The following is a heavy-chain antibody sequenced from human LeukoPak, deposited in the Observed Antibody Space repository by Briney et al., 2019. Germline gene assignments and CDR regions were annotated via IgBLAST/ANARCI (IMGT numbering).Heavy chain of an antibody. D-gene: IGHD1-1*01. CDR3: ARDFNWNDANYYYYMDV. J-gene: IGHJ6*03. CDR1: GYTFTSYY. CDR2: INPSGGST. V-gene: IGHV1-46*01. Sequence: GASVKVSCKASGYTFTSYYMHWVRQAPGQGLEWMGIINPSGGSTSYAQKFQGRVTMTRDTSTSTVYMELSSLRSEDTAVYYCARDFNWNDANYYYYMDVWGKGTTVTISS.